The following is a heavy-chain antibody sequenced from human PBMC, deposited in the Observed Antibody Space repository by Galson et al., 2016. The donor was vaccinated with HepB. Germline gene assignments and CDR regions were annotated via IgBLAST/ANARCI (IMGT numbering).Heavy chain of an antibody. Sequence: SETLSLTCNVSGGSINTDSYYCGWIRQPPGKGLEWIGSHYSGGGIYTPPSVWSRIILSVDRSTNQFSLRLTSVTAADAAVYYCAIGSGSVGSGYLPLDNWGQGTLVTVSS. CDR2: HYSGGGI. J-gene: IGHJ4*02. V-gene: IGHV4-39*02. D-gene: IGHD3-3*01. CDR1: GGSINTDSYY. CDR3: AIGSGSVGSGYLPLDN.